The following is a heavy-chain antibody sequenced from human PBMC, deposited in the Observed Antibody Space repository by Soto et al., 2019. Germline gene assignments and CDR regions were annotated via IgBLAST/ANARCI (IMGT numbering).Heavy chain of an antibody. Sequence: PGGSLRLSCAASGFTFSSYGMHWVRQAPGKGLEWVAVIWYDGSNKYYADSVKGRFTISRDNSKNTLYLQMNSLRAEDTAVYHCARVRYCSGGSCYSRALGYYYGMDVWGQGTTVTVSS. CDR1: GFTFSSYG. CDR2: IWYDGSNK. D-gene: IGHD2-15*01. V-gene: IGHV3-33*01. J-gene: IGHJ6*02. CDR3: ARVRYCSGGSCYSRALGYYYGMDV.